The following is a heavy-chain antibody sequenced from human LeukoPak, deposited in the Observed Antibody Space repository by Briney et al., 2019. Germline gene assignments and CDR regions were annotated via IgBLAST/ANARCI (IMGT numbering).Heavy chain of an antibody. J-gene: IGHJ4*02. V-gene: IGHV1-8*03. CDR1: GYTFTSYD. CDR3: ARGPNTGIDY. Sequence: ASVKVSCKASGYTFTSYDINWVRQATGQGLEWMGWMNPNSGNTGYAQKFQGRVTITRNSSISTAYTELSSLRSEDTAVYYCARGPNTGIDYWGQGTLVTVSS. CDR2: MNPNSGNT. D-gene: IGHD5-18*01.